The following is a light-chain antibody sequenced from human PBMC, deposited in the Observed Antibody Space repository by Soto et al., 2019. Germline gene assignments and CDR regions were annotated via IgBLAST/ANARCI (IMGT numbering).Light chain of an antibody. CDR3: QQYGSSPGIT. V-gene: IGKV3-20*01. CDR2: GAS. CDR1: QSVSSY. Sequence: EIVLTQSPATLSFAPGEGATLSCRASQSVSSYLAWYQQKPGQAPRLLIYGASSRATGIPDRFSGSGSGTDFTLTISRLEPEDFAVYYCQQYGSSPGITFGQGTRLEIK. J-gene: IGKJ5*01.